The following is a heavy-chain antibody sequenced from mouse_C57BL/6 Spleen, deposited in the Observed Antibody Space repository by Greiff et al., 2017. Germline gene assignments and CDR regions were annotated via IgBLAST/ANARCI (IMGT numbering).Heavy chain of an antibody. CDR3: ALDGYYNY. CDR2: ISSGSSTI. J-gene: IGHJ2*01. V-gene: IGHV5-17*01. D-gene: IGHD2-3*01. CDR1: GFTFSAYG. Sequence: DVKLVESGGGLVKPGGSLKLSCAASGFTFSAYGMHWVRQAPEKGLEWVTYISSGSSTIYYADTVKGRFTIARDNAKNTLFLQMTSLRSEDTAMYYCALDGYYNYWGQGTTVTVSS.